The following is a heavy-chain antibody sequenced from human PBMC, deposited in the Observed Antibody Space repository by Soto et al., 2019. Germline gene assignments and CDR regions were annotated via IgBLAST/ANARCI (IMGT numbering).Heavy chain of an antibody. CDR1: GDSVSSNSAA. V-gene: IGHV6-1*01. J-gene: IGHJ5*02. Sequence: PSQTLSLTCAISGDSVSSNSAAWNWIRQSPSRGLEWLGRTYYRSKWYNDYAGSAKSRLNISLDTSKNQFSLQLESVTAADTAIYFCARGSRFDPWGQGTLVTVSS. CDR3: ARGSRFDP. CDR2: TYYRSKWYN. D-gene: IGHD1-26*01.